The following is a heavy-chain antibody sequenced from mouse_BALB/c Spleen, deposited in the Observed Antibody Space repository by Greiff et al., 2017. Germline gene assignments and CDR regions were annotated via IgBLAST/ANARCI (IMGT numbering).Heavy chain of an antibody. D-gene: IGHD2-1*01. J-gene: IGHJ3*01. CDR2: IDPENGNT. Sequence: EVQLQQSGAELVRPGALVKLSCKASGFNITDYYMHWVKQRPEQGLEWIGWIDPENGNTIYDPKFQGKASITADTSSNTAYLQLSSLTSEDTAVYYCARRGIYYGSYFAYWGQGTLVTVSA. CDR1: GFNITDYY. CDR3: ARRGIYYGSYFAY. V-gene: IGHV14-1*02.